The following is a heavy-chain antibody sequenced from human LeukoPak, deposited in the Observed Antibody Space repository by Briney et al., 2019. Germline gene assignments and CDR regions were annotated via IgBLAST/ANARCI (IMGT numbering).Heavy chain of an antibody. J-gene: IGHJ5*02. CDR1: AYTFANYA. D-gene: IGHD1-26*01. CDR3: ARGLAGIVGATAWLDP. CDR2: ISVSNGNT. V-gene: IGHV1-18*01. Sequence: GASVKVSCKASAYTFANYAISWLRQAPGQGLEWMGWISVSNGNTNYAQKLQGRVTMTTDTSTKTVYMELRSLRFDDTAMYYCARGLAGIVGATAWLDPWGQGTLVTVSS.